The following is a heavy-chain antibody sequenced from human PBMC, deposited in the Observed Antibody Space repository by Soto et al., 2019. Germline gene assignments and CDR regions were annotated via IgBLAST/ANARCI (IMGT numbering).Heavy chain of an antibody. CDR2: ISTYNGNT. CDR1: GYTFITYG. CDR3: ARGPTDYYDNSANYFLDY. V-gene: IGHV1-18*01. J-gene: IGHJ4*02. Sequence: QVQLVQSGAEVKKPGASVKVSCKASGYTFITYGVSWVRQAPGQGLDWLGWISTYNGNTGYAERLQGRVTMTTDTTTNTAYMELRNLRSDDTALYYCARGPTDYYDNSANYFLDYWGQGTLVTVSS. D-gene: IGHD3-22*01.